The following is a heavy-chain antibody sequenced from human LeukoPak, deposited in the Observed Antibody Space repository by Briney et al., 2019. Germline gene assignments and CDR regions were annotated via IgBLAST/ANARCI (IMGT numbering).Heavy chain of an antibody. CDR2: INPSGGST. CDR1: GYTFTSYY. CDR3: AFGQGYGDYNLPFDY. Sequence: ASVKVSCKASGYTFTSYYMHWVRQDPGQGLEWMGIINPSGGSTSYAQKFQGRVTMTRDTSTSTVYMELSSLRSEDTAVYYCAFGQGYGDYNLPFDYWGQGTLVTVSS. J-gene: IGHJ4*02. D-gene: IGHD4-17*01. V-gene: IGHV1-46*01.